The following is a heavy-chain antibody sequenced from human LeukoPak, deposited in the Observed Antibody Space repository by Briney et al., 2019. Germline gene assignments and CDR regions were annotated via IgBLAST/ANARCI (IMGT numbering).Heavy chain of an antibody. CDR3: ARRPGIAVAGSPNGVN. Sequence: VASVKVSCKASGYTFTGYYMHWVRQAPGQGLEWMGWINPNSGGTNYAQKFQGRVTMTRDTSISTAYMELSRLRSDDTAVYYCARRPGIAVAGSPNGVNWGQGTLVTVSS. CDR1: GYTFTGYY. J-gene: IGHJ4*02. CDR2: INPNSGGT. V-gene: IGHV1-2*02. D-gene: IGHD6-19*01.